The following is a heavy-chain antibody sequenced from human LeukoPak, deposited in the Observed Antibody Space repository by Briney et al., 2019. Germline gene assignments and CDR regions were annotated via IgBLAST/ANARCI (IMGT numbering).Heavy chain of an antibody. D-gene: IGHD3-10*01. Sequence: GSSVKVSCKASGGTFSSYAISWVRQAPGQGLEWMGGIIPIFGTANYAQKFQGRVAMTRHTSISTAYMELSSLRSEDTAVYYCARGYSITMVRGVIIPHFGYWGQGTLVTVSS. CDR2: IIPIFGTA. J-gene: IGHJ4*02. CDR3: ARGYSITMVRGVIIPHFGY. CDR1: GGTFSSYA. V-gene: IGHV1-69*05.